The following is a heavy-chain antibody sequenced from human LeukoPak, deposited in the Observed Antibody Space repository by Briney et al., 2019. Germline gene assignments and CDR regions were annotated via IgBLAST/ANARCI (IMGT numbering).Heavy chain of an antibody. CDR1: GYTFTGYY. CDR2: INPNSGGT. V-gene: IGHV1-2*02. D-gene: IGHD3-16*02. Sequence: ASVKVSCKASGYTFTGYYMHWVRQAPGQGVEWMGWINPNSGGTNYAQKFQGRVTMTRDTSISTAYMELSRLRSDDTAVYYCARGYDYVWGSYLPIVYFDYWGQGTLVTVSS. J-gene: IGHJ4*02. CDR3: ARGYDYVWGSYLPIVYFDY.